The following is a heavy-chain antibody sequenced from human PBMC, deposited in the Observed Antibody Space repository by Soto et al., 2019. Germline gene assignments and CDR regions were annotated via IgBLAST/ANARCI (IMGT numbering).Heavy chain of an antibody. CDR1: GGSISSGDYY. V-gene: IGHV4-30-4*01. J-gene: IGHJ4*02. CDR3: ARAGGFGATTIDY. Sequence: QVQLQESGPGLVKPSQTLSLTCTVSGGSISSGDYYWSWIRQPPGKGLEWIGYIYYSGSTYYNPSLTSRVTISVDSSKNQFSLKLRSVTAADTAVYYCARAGGFGATTIDYWGQGTLVTVSS. D-gene: IGHD3-10*01. CDR2: IYYSGST.